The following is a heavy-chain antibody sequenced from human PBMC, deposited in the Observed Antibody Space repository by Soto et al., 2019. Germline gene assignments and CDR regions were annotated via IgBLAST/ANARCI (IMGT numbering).Heavy chain of an antibody. Sequence: GGSLRLSCAASGFTFSSYAMHWVRQAPGKGLEWVAVISYDGSNKHYADSVKGRFTISRDNSKNTLYLQMNSLRAEDTAVYYCARGSSLPIRFLEWFVDYWGQGTLVTVSS. CDR3: ARGSSLPIRFLEWFVDY. J-gene: IGHJ4*02. V-gene: IGHV3-30-3*01. D-gene: IGHD3-3*01. CDR2: ISYDGSNK. CDR1: GFTFSSYA.